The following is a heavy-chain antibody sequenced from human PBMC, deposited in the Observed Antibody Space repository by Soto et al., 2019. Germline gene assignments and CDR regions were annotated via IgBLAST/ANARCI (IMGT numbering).Heavy chain of an antibody. CDR2: IRSKAYGGTT. V-gene: IGHV3-49*03. CDR1: RFTFGDYV. D-gene: IGHD3-10*01. J-gene: IGHJ4*02. Sequence: GGSLRLSCTASRFTFGDYVMSWFRQAPGKGLEWVGFIRSKAYGGTTEYAASVKGRFTISRDDSQSIAYLQMNSLKTEDTAVYYCSRADVVRGVMAFDYWGQGTLVTVSS. CDR3: SRADVVRGVMAFDY.